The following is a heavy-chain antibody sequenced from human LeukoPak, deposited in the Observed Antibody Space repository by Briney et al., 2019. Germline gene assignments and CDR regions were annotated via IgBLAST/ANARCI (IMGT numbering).Heavy chain of an antibody. J-gene: IGHJ5*02. D-gene: IGHD4-23*01. Sequence: PSETLSLTCTVSGYSISSGYYWGWIRQPPGKGLEWIGSGSTYYNPSLKSRVTISVDTSKNQFSLKLSSVTAADTAVYYCARELVDYGGNSAANWFDPWGQGTLVTVSS. CDR2: SGST. V-gene: IGHV4-38-2*02. CDR1: GYSISSGYY. CDR3: ARELVDYGGNSAANWFDP.